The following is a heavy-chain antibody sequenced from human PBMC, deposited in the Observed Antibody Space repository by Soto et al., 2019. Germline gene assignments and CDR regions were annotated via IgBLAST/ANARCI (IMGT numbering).Heavy chain of an antibody. CDR2: ISYDGSNK. D-gene: IGHD5-12*01. V-gene: IGHV3-30*18. J-gene: IGHJ4*02. Sequence: PGGSLRLSCAASGFTFSSYGMHWVRQAPGKGLEWVAVISYDGSNKYYADSVKGRFTISRDNSKNTLYLQMSSLSADDTAVYYCVKSRGGNNFDFFDWGQGALVTVSS. CDR1: GFTFSSYG. CDR3: VKSRGGNNFDFFD.